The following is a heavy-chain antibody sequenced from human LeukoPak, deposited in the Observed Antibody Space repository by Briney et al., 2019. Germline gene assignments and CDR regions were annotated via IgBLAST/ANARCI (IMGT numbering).Heavy chain of an antibody. Sequence: SETLSLTCTVSGGSISSSSYYWGWIRQPPGKGLEWIGSIYYSGSTYYNPSLKSRVTISVDTSKNQFSLKLSSVTAADTAVYYCATRGDYSDTGGNSYDALDIWGQGTMVTVSS. V-gene: IGHV4-39*07. J-gene: IGHJ3*02. CDR3: ATRGDYSDTGGNSYDALDI. D-gene: IGHD3-22*01. CDR1: GGSISSSSYY. CDR2: IYYSGST.